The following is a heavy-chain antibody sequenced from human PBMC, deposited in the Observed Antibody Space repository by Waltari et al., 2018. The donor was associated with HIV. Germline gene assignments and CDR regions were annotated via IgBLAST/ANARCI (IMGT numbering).Heavy chain of an antibody. D-gene: IGHD1-26*01. Sequence: QVQLVESGGGVVQPGRSLRLSCAAPGFTFSSNGMHWVRQAPGKGLEWVAVISYDGSNKYYADSVKGRFTISRDNSKNTLYLQMNSLRAEDTAVYYCATIRRGATPFWGQGTLVTVSS. CDR2: ISYDGSNK. CDR3: ATIRRGATPF. CDR1: GFTFSSNG. V-gene: IGHV3-30*03. J-gene: IGHJ4*02.